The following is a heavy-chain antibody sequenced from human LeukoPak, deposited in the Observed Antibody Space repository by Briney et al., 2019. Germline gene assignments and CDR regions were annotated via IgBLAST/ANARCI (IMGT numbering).Heavy chain of an antibody. Sequence: ASVKVSCKVSGYTLTELSMHWVRQAPGKGLEWMGGFDPEDGETIYAQKFQGRVTMTEDTSTDTAYMELRSLRSDDTAVYYCARHDYDSRRNWFDPWGQGTLVTVSS. CDR1: GYTLTELS. J-gene: IGHJ5*02. D-gene: IGHD3-22*01. CDR3: ARHDYDSRRNWFDP. CDR2: FDPEDGET. V-gene: IGHV1-24*01.